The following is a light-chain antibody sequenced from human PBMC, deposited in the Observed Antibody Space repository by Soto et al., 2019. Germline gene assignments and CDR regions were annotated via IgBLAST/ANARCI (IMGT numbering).Light chain of an antibody. J-gene: IGKJ4*01. CDR1: QSVSSSY. V-gene: IGKV3-20*01. CDR3: QRYNNWPLT. CDR2: GAS. Sequence: GLAPSPSNLYFSPGERNTLSCRASQSVSSSYLAWYQQKPGQAPRLLIYGASSRATGIPDRFSGSGSGTDFTLTINSLQSEDFAVYYCQRYNNWPLTFGGGTKVDI.